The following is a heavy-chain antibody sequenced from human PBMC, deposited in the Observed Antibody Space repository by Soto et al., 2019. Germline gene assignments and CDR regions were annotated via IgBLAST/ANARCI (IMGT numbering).Heavy chain of an antibody. CDR2: IIPILGIA. CDR1: GGTFSSYT. J-gene: IGHJ5*02. D-gene: IGHD3-9*01. V-gene: IGHV1-69*02. Sequence: QVQLVQSGAEVKKPGSSVKVSCKASGGTFSSYTISWVRQAPGQGLEWMGRIIPILGIANYAQKFQGRVTITADKSTSTAYMELSSLRSEDTAVYYCARGARVLRYFDWLLLDWFDPWGQGTLVTVSS. CDR3: ARGARVLRYFDWLLLDWFDP.